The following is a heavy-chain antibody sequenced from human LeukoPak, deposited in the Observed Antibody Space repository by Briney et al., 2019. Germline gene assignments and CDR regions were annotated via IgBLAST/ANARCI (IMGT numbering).Heavy chain of an antibody. CDR2: IYYSGST. V-gene: IGHV4-59*01. CDR1: GGSISSYY. J-gene: IGHJ4*02. CDR3: ARVSGYDWESSYDY. Sequence: ASETLSLTCTVSGGSISSYYWSWIRQPPGKGLEWIGYIYYSGSTNYNPSLKSRVTISVDTSKNQFSLKLSSVTAADTAVYYCARVSGYDWESSYDYWGQGTLATVSS. D-gene: IGHD5-12*01.